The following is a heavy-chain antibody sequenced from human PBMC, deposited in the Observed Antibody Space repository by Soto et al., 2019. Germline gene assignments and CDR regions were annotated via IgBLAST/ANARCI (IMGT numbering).Heavy chain of an antibody. CDR2: IWYDGSNG. J-gene: IGHJ4*02. Sequence: PGGSLRLSCAASGFTFGTYGMHWVRQAPGKGLEWVAVIWYDGSNGYYADSVKGRFTISRDNSKSTLSLHMNSLRAEDTAVYYSARGVSSMRTDQSSNYFDYCGQGTPVTVSS. CDR3: ARGVSSMRTDQSSNYFDY. D-gene: IGHD2-2*01. V-gene: IGHV3-33*01. CDR1: GFTFGTYG.